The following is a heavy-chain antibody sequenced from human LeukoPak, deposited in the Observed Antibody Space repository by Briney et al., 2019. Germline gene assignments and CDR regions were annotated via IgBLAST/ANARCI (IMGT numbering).Heavy chain of an antibody. CDR2: INHSGST. J-gene: IGHJ5*02. D-gene: IGHD2-2*01. V-gene: IGHV4-34*01. CDR1: GVSFSGYY. CDR3: ARFRYCSSTSCYRAHNWFDP. Sequence: SETLSLTCAVYGVSFSGYYWSWIRQPPGKGLEWIGEINHSGSTNYNPSLKSRVTISVDTSKNQFSLKLSSVTAADTAVYYCARFRYCSSTSCYRAHNWFDPWGQGTLVTVSS.